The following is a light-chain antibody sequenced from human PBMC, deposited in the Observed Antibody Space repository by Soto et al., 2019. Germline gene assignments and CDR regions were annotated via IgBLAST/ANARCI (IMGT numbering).Light chain of an antibody. CDR2: EVT. V-gene: IGLV2-14*03. CDR3: NSYAGNNRYL. J-gene: IGLJ1*01. CDR1: SSDVGGYNY. Sequence: QSALTQPASVSGSPGQSITISCTGTSSDVGGYNYVSWYQQHPGKAPKLIIYEVTNRPSGISYRFSGSKSGNTASLTISGLQGEDEADYYCNSYAGNNRYLFGTGTKLTVL.